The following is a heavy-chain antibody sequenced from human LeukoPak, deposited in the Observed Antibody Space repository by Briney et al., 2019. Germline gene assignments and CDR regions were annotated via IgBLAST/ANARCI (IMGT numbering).Heavy chain of an antibody. CDR2: IHQGGST. D-gene: IGHD3-16*02. J-gene: IGHJ4*02. V-gene: IGHV4-34*01. CDR1: GESFSDYY. Sequence: SETLSLTCVVHGESFSDYYWSWIRQSPGKGLEWIGQIHQGGSTNYNSSLKSRVTISLDTSKNQISLRQTSVTAADTAVYYCAREGFRSVYRFFDYWGQGTLVTVSS. CDR3: AREGFRSVYRFFDY.